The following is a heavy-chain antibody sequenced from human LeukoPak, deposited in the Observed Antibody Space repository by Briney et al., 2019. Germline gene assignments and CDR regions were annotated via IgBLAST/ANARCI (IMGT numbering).Heavy chain of an antibody. Sequence: AASVKVSCKVSGYTLTELSMHWVRQAPGKGLEWMGGFDPEDGETIYAQKFQGRVTMTEDTSTDTAYMELSSLRSEDTALYYCATVATYYYDSSGYFDYWGQGTLVTVSS. CDR1: GYTLTELS. V-gene: IGHV1-24*01. J-gene: IGHJ4*02. D-gene: IGHD3-22*01. CDR3: ATVATYYYDSSGYFDY. CDR2: FDPEDGET.